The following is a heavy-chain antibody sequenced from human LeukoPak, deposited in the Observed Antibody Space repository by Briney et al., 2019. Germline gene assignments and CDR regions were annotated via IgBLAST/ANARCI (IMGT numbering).Heavy chain of an antibody. V-gene: IGHV4-38-2*01. D-gene: IGHD3-10*01. CDR2: IYHSGST. CDR3: VRSDMVSYYFDY. J-gene: IGHJ4*02. Sequence: SETLSLTCAVSGYSISSGYYWGWIRQPPGKGLEWIGSIYHSGSTLYNPSLKSRVTISVDTSKNQFSLKLSSVTAADTAVYYCVRSDMVSYYFDYWGQGTLVTVSS. CDR1: GYSISSGYY.